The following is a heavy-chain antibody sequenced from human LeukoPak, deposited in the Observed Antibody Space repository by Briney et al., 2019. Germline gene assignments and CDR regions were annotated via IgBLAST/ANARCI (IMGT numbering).Heavy chain of an antibody. CDR1: GFTFSSYE. J-gene: IGHJ4*02. CDR3: ARLRLSGSYPDY. Sequence: GGSLGLSFAASGFTFSSYEMNWVRQAPGKGLEWVPYISSSGSTIYYADSVKGRFTISRDNAKNSLYLQMNSLRAEDTAVYYCARLRLSGSYPDYWGQGTLVTVSS. D-gene: IGHD1-26*01. CDR2: ISSSGSTI. V-gene: IGHV3-48*03.